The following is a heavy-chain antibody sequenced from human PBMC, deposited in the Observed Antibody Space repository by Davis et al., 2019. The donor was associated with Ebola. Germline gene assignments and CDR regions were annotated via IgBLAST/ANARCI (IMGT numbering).Heavy chain of an antibody. J-gene: IGHJ3*02. CDR2: INPILPTP. Sequence: AASVKVSCKASGGTLNSHAISWVRQAPGRGLEWVGIINPILPTPNYAQKLHGRVAISADKSTATAYMEQSSLKSEDTAVYYCAAEASPGSDAFDIWGQGTMVAVSS. V-gene: IGHV1-69*04. CDR1: GGTLNSHA. CDR3: AAEASPGSDAFDI.